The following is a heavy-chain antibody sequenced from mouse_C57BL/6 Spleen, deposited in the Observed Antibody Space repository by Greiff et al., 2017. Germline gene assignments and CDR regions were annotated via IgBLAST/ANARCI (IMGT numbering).Heavy chain of an antibody. J-gene: IGHJ4*01. CDR1: GFNIKDYY. CDR3: ARRSNYNYAMDY. Sequence: EVKLQESGAELVKPGASVKLSCTASGFNIKDYYMHWVKQRTEQGLEWIGRIDPEDGETKYAPKFQGKATITADTSSNTAYLQLSSLTSEDTAVYYCARRSNYNYAMDYWGQGTSVTVSS. V-gene: IGHV14-2*01. CDR2: IDPEDGET. D-gene: IGHD2-5*01.